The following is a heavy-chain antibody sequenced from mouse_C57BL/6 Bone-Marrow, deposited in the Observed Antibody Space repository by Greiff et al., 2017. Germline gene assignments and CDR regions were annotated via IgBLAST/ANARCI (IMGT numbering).Heavy chain of an antibody. CDR3: ALWLRRGYYFDY. CDR1: GFNIKDDY. V-gene: IGHV14-4*01. CDR2: IDPENGDT. J-gene: IGHJ2*01. Sequence: VQLKESGAELVRPGASVKLSCTASGFNIKDDYMHWVKQRPEQGLEWIGWIDPENGDTEYASKFQGKATITADTSSNTAYLQLSSLTSEDTAVYYCALWLRRGYYFDYWGQGTTLTVSS. D-gene: IGHD2-2*01.